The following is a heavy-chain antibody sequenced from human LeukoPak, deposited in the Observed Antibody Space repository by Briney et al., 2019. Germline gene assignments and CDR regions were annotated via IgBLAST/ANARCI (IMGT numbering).Heavy chain of an antibody. Sequence: GGSLRLSCAASGFTFSSYAMSWVREAPGKGLEWVSAISGSGGSTYYADSVKGRFTISRDNSKNTLYLQMNSLRAEDTAVYYCASGIVGATIDYWGQGTLVTVSS. D-gene: IGHD1-26*01. CDR3: ASGIVGATIDY. CDR2: ISGSGGST. J-gene: IGHJ4*02. V-gene: IGHV3-23*01. CDR1: GFTFSSYA.